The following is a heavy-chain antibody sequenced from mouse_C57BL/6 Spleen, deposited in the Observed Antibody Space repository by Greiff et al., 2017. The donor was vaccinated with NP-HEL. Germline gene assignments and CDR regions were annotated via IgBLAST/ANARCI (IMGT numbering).Heavy chain of an antibody. V-gene: IGHV3-6*01. CDR2: ISYDGSN. Sequence: EVKLVESGPGLVKPSQSLSLTCSVTGYSITSGYYWNWIRQFPGNKLEWMGYISYDGSNNYNPSLKNRISITRDTSKNQFFLKLNSVTTEDTATYYCARVTTVMDYWGQGTSVTVSS. D-gene: IGHD1-1*01. J-gene: IGHJ4*01. CDR1: GYSITSGYY. CDR3: ARVTTVMDY.